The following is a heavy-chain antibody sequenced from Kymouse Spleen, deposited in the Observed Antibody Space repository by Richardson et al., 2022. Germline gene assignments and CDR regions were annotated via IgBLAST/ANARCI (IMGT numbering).Heavy chain of an antibody. V-gene: IGHV4-34*01. Sequence: QVQLQQWGAGLLKPSETLSLTCAVYGGSFSGYYWSWIRQPPGKGLEWIGEINHSGSTNYNPSLKSRVTISVDTSKNQFSLKLSSVTAADTAVYYCARGYGGPSFDYWGQGTLVTVSS. D-gene: IGHD4-23*01. CDR3: ARGYGGPSFDY. CDR2: INHSGST. J-gene: IGHJ4*02. CDR1: GGSFSGYY.